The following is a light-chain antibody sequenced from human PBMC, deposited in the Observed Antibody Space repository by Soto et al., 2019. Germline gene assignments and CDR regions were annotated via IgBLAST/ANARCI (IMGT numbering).Light chain of an antibody. V-gene: IGKV3-20*01. J-gene: IGKJ3*01. Sequence: EIVLMQSPGTLSLSPGEGATLSCRASQSVNSNYLAWYQQKPGQAPRVLIFDTSRRATGVPDRFSGSGSGTDFTLTITRLDPDDFAVYYCQQYGSSQFTFGPGTKVNIK. CDR3: QQYGSSQFT. CDR1: QSVNSNY. CDR2: DTS.